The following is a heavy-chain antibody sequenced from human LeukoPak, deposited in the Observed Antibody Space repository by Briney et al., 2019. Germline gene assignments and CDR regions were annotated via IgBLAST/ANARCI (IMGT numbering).Heavy chain of an antibody. CDR1: GGSISSSSYY. J-gene: IGHJ4*02. D-gene: IGHD3-10*01. CDR2: IYYSGST. CDR3: YGSGSYYTGYFDY. Sequence: SETLSLTCTVSGGSISSSSYYWGWIRRPPGKGLEWIGSIYYSGSTYYNPSLKSRVTISVDTSKNQFSLKLSSVTAADTAVYYCYGSGSYYTGYFDYWGQGTLVTVSS. V-gene: IGHV4-39*07.